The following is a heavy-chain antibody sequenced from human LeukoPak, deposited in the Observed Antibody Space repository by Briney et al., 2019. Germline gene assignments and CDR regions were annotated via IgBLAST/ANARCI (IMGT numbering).Heavy chain of an antibody. D-gene: IGHD2-21*02. CDR2: ISTTNNYI. Sequence: GGSLRLSCVASGFNFKTYAMTWVRQAPGKGLEWVSSISTTNNYIYYADSVKGRFTISRDNAENSLYLQMNSLRPEDTAVYYCAKDLTYCGGDCYPHPAFPYWGQGTLVTVSS. CDR3: AKDLTYCGGDCYPHPAFPY. CDR1: GFNFKTYA. V-gene: IGHV3-21*01. J-gene: IGHJ4*02.